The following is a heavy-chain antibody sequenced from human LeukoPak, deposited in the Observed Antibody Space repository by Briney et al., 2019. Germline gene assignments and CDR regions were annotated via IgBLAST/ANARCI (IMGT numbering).Heavy chain of an antibody. D-gene: IGHD4-11*01. J-gene: IGHJ4*02. V-gene: IGHV3-30-3*01. Sequence: PGGSLRLSCAASGFTFSNYDMRWVRQAPGKGLEWVAVISYDGSNKYYADSVKGRFTISRDNSKNTLYLQMNSLRAEDTAVYYCARDPRLEGALDYWGQGTLVTVSS. CDR3: ARDPRLEGALDY. CDR2: ISYDGSNK. CDR1: GFTFSNYD.